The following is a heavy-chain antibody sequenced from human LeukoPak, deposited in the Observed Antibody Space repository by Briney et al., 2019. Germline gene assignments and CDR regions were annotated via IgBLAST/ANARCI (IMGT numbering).Heavy chain of an antibody. Sequence: GGSLILSCAASGFTFSSYRMNWVRRAPGKGLEWVSSISSSSSYIYYADSVKGRFTISRDNAKNSLYLQMNSLRAEDTAVYYCAREGSGVAGHFDYWGQGTLVTVSS. V-gene: IGHV3-21*01. CDR3: AREGSGVAGHFDY. CDR2: ISSSSSYI. J-gene: IGHJ4*02. D-gene: IGHD6-19*01. CDR1: GFTFSSYR.